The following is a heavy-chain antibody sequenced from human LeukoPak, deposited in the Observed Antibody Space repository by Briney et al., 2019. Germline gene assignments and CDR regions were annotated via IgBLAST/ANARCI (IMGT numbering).Heavy chain of an antibody. V-gene: IGHV3-23*01. Sequence: GGSLRLSCAASGFTFYDYAMHWGREAPGKGVEWGSAISDSGGRINYADSVKGRFTISRDNSKNTLYLQMNSLRAEDTAVYYCAKKTWDSSAWYFFDYWGQGTLVTVSS. CDR3: AKKTWDSSAWYFFDY. D-gene: IGHD3-22*01. J-gene: IGHJ4*02. CDR2: ISDSGGRI. CDR1: GFTFYDYA.